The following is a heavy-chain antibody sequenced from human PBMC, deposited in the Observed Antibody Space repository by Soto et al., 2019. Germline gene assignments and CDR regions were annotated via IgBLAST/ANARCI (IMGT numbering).Heavy chain of an antibody. V-gene: IGHV3-48*01. CDR1: GFIFSNSV. J-gene: IGHJ4*02. Sequence: EVQLVESGGGLEQPGGSLRLSCAASGFIFSNSVRIWVPQAPGKGLECLSYIGTGGGTIYYADSVKGRFTISRDNTKNSLYLQMDSLRVEDTAVYYCARGVDHWGQGTLVTVSS. CDR3: ARGVDH. CDR2: IGTGGGTI.